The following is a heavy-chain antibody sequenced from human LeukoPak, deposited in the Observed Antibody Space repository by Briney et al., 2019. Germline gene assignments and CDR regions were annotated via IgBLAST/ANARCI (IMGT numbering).Heavy chain of an antibody. CDR2: INTNTGNP. Sequence: GASVKVSCKASGYTFTSYAMNWVRQAPGQGLEWMGWINTNTGNPTYAQGFTGRFVFSLDTSVSTAYLQISSLKAEDTAVYYCARASYSSGWYWDPRAYYYYYMDVWGKGTTVTVSS. J-gene: IGHJ6*03. CDR1: GYTFTSYA. D-gene: IGHD6-19*01. CDR3: ARASYSSGWYWDPRAYYYYYMDV. V-gene: IGHV7-4-1*02.